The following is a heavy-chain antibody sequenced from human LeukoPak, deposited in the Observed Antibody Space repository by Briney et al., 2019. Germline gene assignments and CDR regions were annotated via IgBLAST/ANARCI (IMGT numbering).Heavy chain of an antibody. D-gene: IGHD6-13*01. V-gene: IGHV1-18*01. CDR1: GYSSTNYG. Sequence: RASVKVFCKASGYSSTNYGISWVRQAPGQGLEWMGWIHIYRGNTNYAQKFQGRVTMTTDTSTSTVYMEVRGLRSDDTAMYYCARDVGITVADSFDPWGQGTLVTVSS. J-gene: IGHJ5*02. CDR2: IHIYRGNT. CDR3: ARDVGITVADSFDP.